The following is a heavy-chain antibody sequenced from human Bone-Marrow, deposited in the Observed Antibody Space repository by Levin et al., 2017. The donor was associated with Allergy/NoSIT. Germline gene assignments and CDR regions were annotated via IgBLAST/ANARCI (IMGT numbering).Heavy chain of an antibody. D-gene: IGHD3-10*01. CDR1: GFTFSSYG. CDR2: ISSDGSNK. V-gene: IGHV3-30*03. Sequence: GGSLRLSCAASGFTFSSYGMHWVRQAPGKGLEWVAVISSDGSNKYYADSMKGRFTISRDNSKNTLNLQMNSLRPEDTAIYYCTHAPYSTQWFWGGFDCWGQGTLVAVSS. CDR3: THAPYSTQWFWGGFDC. J-gene: IGHJ4*01.